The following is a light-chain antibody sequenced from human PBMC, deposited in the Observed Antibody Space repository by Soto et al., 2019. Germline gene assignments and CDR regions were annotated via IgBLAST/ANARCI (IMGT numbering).Light chain of an antibody. V-gene: IGLV1-40*01. CDR3: QSYDRSLSGFYV. Sequence: QSVLTQPPSVSGAPGQRVTISCTGSISNIGAGYDVHWYQQLPGTAPKLLIYGNSNRPSGVTDRFSGSKSGTSASLAITGLQAEDEADYYCQSYDRSLSGFYVFGTGTKVTVL. CDR1: ISNIGAGYD. J-gene: IGLJ1*01. CDR2: GNS.